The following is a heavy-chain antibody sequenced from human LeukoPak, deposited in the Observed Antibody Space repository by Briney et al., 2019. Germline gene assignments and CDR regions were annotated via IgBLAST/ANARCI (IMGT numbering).Heavy chain of an antibody. J-gene: IGHJ4*02. CDR3: ARDFLGEGGAGGV. V-gene: IGHV3-7*01. Sequence: GGSLRLSCAVSGFTFSNYWMSWVRQAPGKGLEWVASIKQDGSGTYYVDSVKGRFTISRDNAKNSLSLQMNSLRAEDTAVYYCARDFLGEGGAGGVWGQGTLVTVSS. CDR1: GFTFSNYW. CDR2: IKQDGSGT. D-gene: IGHD3-10*01.